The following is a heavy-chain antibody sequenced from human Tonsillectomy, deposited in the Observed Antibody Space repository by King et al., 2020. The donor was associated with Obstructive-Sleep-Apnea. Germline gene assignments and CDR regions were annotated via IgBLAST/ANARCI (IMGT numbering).Heavy chain of an antibody. Sequence: LQLQESGPGLVKPSETLSLTCTVSGGSISGSCFYWSWIRQPPGKGLEWIGSIFYSGRTYYNPSLKSPVTVSVDTSKNQFSLRLSSVTVADTAVYYCARRPPVLGATCQSDYFDYWGQGTLVTVSS. J-gene: IGHJ4*02. D-gene: IGHD1-26*01. CDR1: GGSISGSCFY. CDR3: ARRPPVLGATCQSDYFDY. CDR2: IFYSGRT. V-gene: IGHV4-39*01.